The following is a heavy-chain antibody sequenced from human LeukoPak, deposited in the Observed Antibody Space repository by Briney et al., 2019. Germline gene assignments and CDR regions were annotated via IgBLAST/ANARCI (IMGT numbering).Heavy chain of an antibody. CDR1: GFTFSSYS. CDR3: ARGRNWNDGRFDP. Sequence: GGSLRLSCAASGFTFSSYSMNWVRQAPGKGLEWVSSISSSSSYIYYADSAKGRFTISRDNAKNSLYLQMNSLRAEDTAVYYCARGRNWNDGRFDPWGQGTLVTVSS. D-gene: IGHD1-20*01. CDR2: ISSSSSYI. J-gene: IGHJ5*02. V-gene: IGHV3-21*01.